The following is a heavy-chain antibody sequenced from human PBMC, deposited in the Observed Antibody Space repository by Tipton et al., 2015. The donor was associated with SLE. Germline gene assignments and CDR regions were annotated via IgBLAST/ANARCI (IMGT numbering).Heavy chain of an antibody. V-gene: IGHV4-59*12. CDR2: IYYYGST. CDR1: CGSISSYY. D-gene: IGHD1-1*01. Sequence: TLSLTCTVSCGSISSYYWCWVWQPPGKGLEWVGNIYYYGSTNYNPSLNSRVTISVDTARNQFSLKLSSVTAADTAVYYCARVGYTHFMDVW. CDR3: ARVGYTHFMDV. J-gene: IGHJ6*03.